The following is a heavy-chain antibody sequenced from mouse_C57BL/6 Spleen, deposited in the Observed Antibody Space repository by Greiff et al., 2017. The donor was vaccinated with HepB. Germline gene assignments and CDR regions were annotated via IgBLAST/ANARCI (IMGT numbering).Heavy chain of an antibody. Sequence: QVQLQQPGAELVRPGSSVKLSCKASGYTFTSYWMHWVKQRPIQGLEWIGNIDPSDSETHYNQKFKDKATLTVDKSSSTAYMQLSSLTSEDSAVYYCAREENYGRDFDYWGQGTTLTVSS. V-gene: IGHV1-52*01. D-gene: IGHD1-1*01. CDR3: AREENYGRDFDY. CDR1: GYTFTSYW. CDR2: IDPSDSET. J-gene: IGHJ2*01.